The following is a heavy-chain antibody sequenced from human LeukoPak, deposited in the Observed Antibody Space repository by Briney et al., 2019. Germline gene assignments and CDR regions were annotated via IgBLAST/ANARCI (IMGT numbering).Heavy chain of an antibody. D-gene: IGHD5-12*01. CDR3: ARLRRGYAFDI. V-gene: IGHV1-69*05. CDR2: IIPIFGTA. J-gene: IGHJ3*02. Sequence: GASVKVSCKASGGTFSGYAISWVRQAPGQGLEWMGGIIPIFGTANYAQKVQGRVTITTDESTSTAYMELSSLRSEDTAVYYCARLRRGYAFDIWGQGTMVTVSS. CDR1: GGTFSGYA.